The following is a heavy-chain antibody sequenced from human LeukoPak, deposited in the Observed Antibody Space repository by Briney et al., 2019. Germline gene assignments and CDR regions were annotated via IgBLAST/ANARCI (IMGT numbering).Heavy chain of an antibody. V-gene: IGHV4-4*07. D-gene: IGHD6-13*01. Sequence: SETLSLTCTVSGGSTSMYYWSWVRQPAKEWLGWIGRIHTSVSTNYNPSFKSRVTMSVDKSKNQSSLRRSSLDAADSAVYYCANGGYISSGPEIGGFDPWGQRTLVTVSS. CDR3: ANGGYISSGPEIGGFDP. J-gene: IGHJ5*02. CDR1: GGSTSMYY. CDR2: IHTSVST.